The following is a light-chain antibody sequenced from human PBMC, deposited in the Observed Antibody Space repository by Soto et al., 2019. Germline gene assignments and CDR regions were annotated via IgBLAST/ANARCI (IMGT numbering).Light chain of an antibody. Sequence: QSVLTQPASVSGSPGQSITISCTGTSSDVGGYNYVSWYQQHPGKAPKLMLYDVSNRPSGVSNRFSGSKSGNTASLTISGLQAEDEADYYCSSYTSSSTRVFGTGTKDTVL. J-gene: IGLJ1*01. CDR2: DVS. CDR1: SSDVGGYNY. CDR3: SSYTSSSTRV. V-gene: IGLV2-14*01.